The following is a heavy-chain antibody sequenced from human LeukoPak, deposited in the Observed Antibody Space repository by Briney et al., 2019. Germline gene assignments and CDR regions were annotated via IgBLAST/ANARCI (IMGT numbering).Heavy chain of an antibody. D-gene: IGHD3-10*01. CDR3: ARDHPSGSYHYYYYMDV. CDR1: GYTFTGYY. J-gene: IGHJ6*03. V-gene: IGHV1-2*02. Sequence: ASVKVSCKASGYTFTGYYMHWVRQAPGQGLEWMGWINPNSGGTNYTQKFQGRVTMTRDTSISTAYMELSRLRSDDTAVYYCARDHPSGSYHYYYYMDVWGKGTTVTVSS. CDR2: INPNSGGT.